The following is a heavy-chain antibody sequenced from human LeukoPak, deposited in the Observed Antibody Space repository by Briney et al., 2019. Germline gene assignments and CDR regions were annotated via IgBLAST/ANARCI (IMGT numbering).Heavy chain of an antibody. CDR2: ISSSSSYI. CDR1: GFTFSSYS. D-gene: IGHD3-22*01. J-gene: IGHJ3*02. V-gene: IGHV3-21*01. CDR3: ARGLYYYDSSGYYI. Sequence: GESLRLSCAASGFTFSSYSMNWVRQAPGKGLEWVSSISSSSSYIYYADSVKGRFTISRDNAKNSLYLQMNSLRAEDTAVYYCARGLYYYDSSGYYIWGQGTMVTVSS.